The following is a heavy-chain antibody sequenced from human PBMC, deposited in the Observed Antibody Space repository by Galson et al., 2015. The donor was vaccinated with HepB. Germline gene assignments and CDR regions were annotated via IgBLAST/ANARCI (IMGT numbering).Heavy chain of an antibody. CDR2: ISGSGGST. CDR3: ARGRSGSPPRPLWFDP. Sequence: SLRLSCAASGFTFSSYAMSWVRQAPGKGLEWVSAISGSGGSTYYADSVKGRFTISRDNSKNTLYLQMNSLRAEDTAVYYCARGRSGSPPRPLWFDPWGQGTLVTVSS. J-gene: IGHJ5*02. D-gene: IGHD1-26*01. V-gene: IGHV3-23*01. CDR1: GFTFSSYA.